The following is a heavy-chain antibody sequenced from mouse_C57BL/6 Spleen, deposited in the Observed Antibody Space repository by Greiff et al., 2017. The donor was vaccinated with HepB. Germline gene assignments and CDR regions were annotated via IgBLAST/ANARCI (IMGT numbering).Heavy chain of an antibody. J-gene: IGHJ1*03. CDR3: ARELTTVVASHWYFDV. Sequence: GKLVESEGGLVQPGSSMKLSCTASGFTFSDYYMAWVRQVPEKGLEWVANINYDGSSTYYLDSLKSRFIISRDNAKNILYLQMSSLKSEDTATYYCARELTTVVASHWYFDVWGTGTTVTVSS. CDR2: INYDGSST. V-gene: IGHV5-16*01. CDR1: GFTFSDYY. D-gene: IGHD1-1*01.